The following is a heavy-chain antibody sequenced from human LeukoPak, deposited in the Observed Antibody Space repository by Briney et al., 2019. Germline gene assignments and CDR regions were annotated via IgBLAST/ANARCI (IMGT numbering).Heavy chain of an antibody. CDR3: AKVFGNWYLDY. J-gene: IGHJ4*02. CDR1: GLTFSSYA. D-gene: IGHD6-13*01. CDR2: ISGSGGTT. Sequence: PGGSLRLSCAASGLTFSSYAMSWVRQAPGKGLEWVSGISGSGGTTYYADSVKGRFTISRDNSKNTLYLQMNSLRAEDTAVYYCAKVFGNWYLDYWGQGTLVTVSS. V-gene: IGHV3-23*01.